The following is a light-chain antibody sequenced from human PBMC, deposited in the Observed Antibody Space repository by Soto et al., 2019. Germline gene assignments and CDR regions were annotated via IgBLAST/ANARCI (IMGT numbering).Light chain of an antibody. V-gene: IGKV3-20*01. CDR2: GAS. Sequence: VLTQSPGTLSLSPGERATISCRASQSITRFYLAWYQHKPGRAPRLLIYGASSRATGIPHRFSGSESGTDFTLTISRLEPEDCGVYYCQQSGGSPPYTFGQGTRLEIK. J-gene: IGKJ2*01. CDR3: QQSGGSPPYT. CDR1: QSITRFY.